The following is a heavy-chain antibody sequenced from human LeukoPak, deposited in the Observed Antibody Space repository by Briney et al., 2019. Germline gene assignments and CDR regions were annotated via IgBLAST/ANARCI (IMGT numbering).Heavy chain of an antibody. D-gene: IGHD4-17*01. CDR2: ISYDGSNK. J-gene: IGHJ4*02. V-gene: IGHV3-30*18. CDR1: GFTFSSYG. Sequence: GGSLRLSCAASGFTFSSYGMHWVRQAPAKGLEWVAIISYDGSNKYYADSVKGRFTISRDNSKNTLYLQMNSLRAEDTAVYYCAKSTTVTQRGYFDYWGQRTLVTVSS. CDR3: AKSTTVTQRGYFDY.